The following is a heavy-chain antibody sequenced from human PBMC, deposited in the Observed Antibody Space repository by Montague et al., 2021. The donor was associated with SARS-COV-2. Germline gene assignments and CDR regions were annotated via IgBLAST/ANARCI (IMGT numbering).Heavy chain of an antibody. Sequence: PALGKPTQTLTLTCTFSGFSLSTTGVGVGWIRQPPGKALEWLALIYWDDDKRYSPSLKTRLAITKDTSKNQVVLTMTNMDPVDTATYYCAHTKAPAGDRWFDPWGQGTPVTVSS. J-gene: IGHJ5*02. V-gene: IGHV2-5*02. CDR1: GFSLSTTGVG. D-gene: IGHD6-13*01. CDR3: AHTKAPAGDRWFDP. CDR2: IYWDDDK.